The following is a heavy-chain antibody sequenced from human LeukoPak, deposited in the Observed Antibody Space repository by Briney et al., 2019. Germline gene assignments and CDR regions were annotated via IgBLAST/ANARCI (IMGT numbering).Heavy chain of an antibody. CDR1: GFTFSSYA. CDR2: ISGSGGST. Sequence: GGSLRLSCAASGFTFSSYAMSWVRQAPGKGLEWVSAISGSGGSTYYADSVKGRFTISRDNSKNTLYLQMNSLRAEDTAVYYCAKRTAGYSYGYPFDYWGQGTLVTVSS. D-gene: IGHD5-18*01. V-gene: IGHV3-23*01. CDR3: AKRTAGYSYGYPFDY. J-gene: IGHJ4*02.